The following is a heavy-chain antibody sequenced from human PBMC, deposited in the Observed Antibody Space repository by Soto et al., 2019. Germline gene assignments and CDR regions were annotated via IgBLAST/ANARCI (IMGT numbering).Heavy chain of an antibody. J-gene: IGHJ6*02. Sequence: PGGSLRLSCAASGFTFSSYAMHWVRQAPGKGLEWVAVISYDGSNKYYADYVKGRFTISRDNSKNTLYLQMNSLRAEDTAVYYCARDRSTAMVTGYYYGMDVWGQGTTVTVSS. V-gene: IGHV3-30-3*01. D-gene: IGHD5-18*01. CDR3: ARDRSTAMVTGYYYGMDV. CDR1: GFTFSSYA. CDR2: ISYDGSNK.